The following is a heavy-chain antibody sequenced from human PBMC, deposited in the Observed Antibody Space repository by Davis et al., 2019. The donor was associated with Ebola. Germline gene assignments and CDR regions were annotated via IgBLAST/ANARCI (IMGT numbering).Heavy chain of an antibody. CDR3: ANNIAVADDY. V-gene: IGHV1-18*01. CDR2: ISTYNDNT. Sequence: ASVKVSCKASGYTFTSYGITWVRQAPGQGLEWMGWISTYNDNTNYAQKLQGRVTMTTDTSTSTAYMELRSLRSEDTAVYYCANNIAVADDYWGQGTLVTVSS. CDR1: GYTFTSYG. D-gene: IGHD6-19*01. J-gene: IGHJ4*02.